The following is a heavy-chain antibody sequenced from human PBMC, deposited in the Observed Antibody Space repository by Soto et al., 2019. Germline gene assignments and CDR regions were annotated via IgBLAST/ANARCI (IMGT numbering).Heavy chain of an antibody. D-gene: IGHD6-6*01. CDR3: ARDRRPFSSSSGFDP. CDR1: VGSVSSCNYY. V-gene: IGHV4-61*01. J-gene: IGHJ5*02. CDR2: IDYSGIT. Sequence: SETLSLTCTVSVGSVSSCNYYWSWIRHSPGKGLEWLGYIDYSGITNYNPSLKSRVTISTDTSRKQFSLKLTSVTAADTAVYYCARDRRPFSSSSGFDPWGQGTLVTVSS.